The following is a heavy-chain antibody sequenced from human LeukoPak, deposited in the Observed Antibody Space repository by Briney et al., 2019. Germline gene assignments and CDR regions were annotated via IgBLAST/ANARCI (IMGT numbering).Heavy chain of an antibody. J-gene: IGHJ4*02. Sequence: SETLSLTCAVYGGSYSGYYWSWIRQPPGKGLEWIGEINHSGSTNYNPSLKSRVTISVDTSKNQFSLKLSSVTAADTAVYYCARGSRMSSWYWGQGTLVTVSS. CDR3: ARGSRMSSWY. CDR1: GGSYSGYY. CDR2: INHSGST. D-gene: IGHD6-13*01. V-gene: IGHV4-34*01.